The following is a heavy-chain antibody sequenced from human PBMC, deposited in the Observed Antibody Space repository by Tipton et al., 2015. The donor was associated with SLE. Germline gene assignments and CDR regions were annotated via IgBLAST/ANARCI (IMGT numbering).Heavy chain of an antibody. J-gene: IGHJ4*02. D-gene: IGHD6-13*01. Sequence: LRLSCTVSGGSISSSSYYWGWIRQPPGKGLEWIGSIYYSGSTYYNPSLKSRVTISVDTSKNQFSLKLSSVTAADTAVYYCARDRVEYSSSDYWGQGTLDTVSS. CDR1: GGSISSSSYY. V-gene: IGHV4-39*07. CDR2: IYYSGST. CDR3: ARDRVEYSSSDY.